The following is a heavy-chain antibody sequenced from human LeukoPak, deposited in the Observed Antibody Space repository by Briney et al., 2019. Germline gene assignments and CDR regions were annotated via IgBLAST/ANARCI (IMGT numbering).Heavy chain of an antibody. Sequence: SETLSLTCAVYGGSFSGYYWSWIRQPPGKGLEWIGEINHSGSTNYNPSLKSRVTISVDTSKNQFSLKLSSVTAADTAVYYCATAGGSSSRTFDYWGQGTLVTVSS. J-gene: IGHJ4*02. CDR2: INHSGST. D-gene: IGHD6-6*01. V-gene: IGHV4-34*01. CDR3: ATAGGSSSRTFDY. CDR1: GGSFSGYY.